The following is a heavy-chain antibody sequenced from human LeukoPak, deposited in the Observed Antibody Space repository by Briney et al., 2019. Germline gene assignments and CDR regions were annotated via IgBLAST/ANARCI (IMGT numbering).Heavy chain of an antibody. D-gene: IGHD3-10*01. CDR2: IAYEDGRNE. CDR1: GFTLSSYW. V-gene: IGHV3-30*18. CDR3: AKERPEEYYGSGSYFDY. J-gene: IGHJ4*02. Sequence: GGSLRLSCAASGFTLSSYWMSWVRQAPGKGLEWVAAIAYEDGRNEYYADSVKGRFTISRDNSKNTVYLQMNSLRAEDTAVYYCAKERPEEYYGSGSYFDYWGQGTLVTVSS.